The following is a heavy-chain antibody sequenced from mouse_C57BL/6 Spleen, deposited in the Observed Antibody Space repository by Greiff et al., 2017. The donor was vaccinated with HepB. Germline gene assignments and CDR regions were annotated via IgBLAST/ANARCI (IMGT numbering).Heavy chain of an antibody. J-gene: IGHJ2*01. CDR2: ISSGSSTI. Sequence: EVKLMESGGGLVKPGGSLKLSCAASGFTFSDYGMHWVRQAPEKGLEWVAYISSGSSTIYYADTVKGRFTISRDNAKNTLFLQMTSLRSEDTAMYYCARGLTGTMGFDYWGQGTTLTVSS. D-gene: IGHD4-1*01. CDR3: ARGLTGTMGFDY. CDR1: GFTFSDYG. V-gene: IGHV5-17*01.